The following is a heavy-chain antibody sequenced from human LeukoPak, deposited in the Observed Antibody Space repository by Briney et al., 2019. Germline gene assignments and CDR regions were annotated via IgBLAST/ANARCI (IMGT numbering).Heavy chain of an antibody. J-gene: IGHJ6*02. CDR2: INSSGST. CDR3: ARVYEVTTLAVYYYYGMDV. D-gene: IGHD4-17*01. V-gene: IGHV4-39*01. Sequence: SETLSLTCTVSGGSISGSIHYYDWIRQPPGKGLEWIGDINSSGSTDYNPSLKSRVTISVDTSKNQFFLRLSSVTTADTAVYYCARVYEVTTLAVYYYYGMDVWGQGTTVTVSS. CDR1: GGSISGSIHY.